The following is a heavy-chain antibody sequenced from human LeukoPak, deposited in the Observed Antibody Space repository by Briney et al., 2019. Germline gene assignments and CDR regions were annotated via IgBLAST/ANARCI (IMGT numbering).Heavy chain of an antibody. CDR1: GFTFSNYA. Sequence: GGSLRLSCAVSGFTFSNYAMSWVRQAPGKGLEWVSAISGSGGSTYSADSVKGRFTISRDNSKNTLYLQMNRLRAEDTGVYYCARLPVIAVAGGFDCWGQGTLVTVSS. D-gene: IGHD6-19*01. CDR3: ARLPVIAVAGGFDC. CDR2: ISGSGGST. J-gene: IGHJ4*02. V-gene: IGHV3-23*01.